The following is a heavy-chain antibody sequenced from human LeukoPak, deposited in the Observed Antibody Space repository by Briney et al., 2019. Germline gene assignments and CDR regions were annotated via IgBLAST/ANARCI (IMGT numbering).Heavy chain of an antibody. J-gene: IGHJ6*03. V-gene: IGHV3-7*01. CDR1: GFTFSSYW. CDR3: ARVPGDCGGDCYSYYYYYMDV. CDR2: IKQDGSEK. Sequence: PGGSLRLSCAASGFTFSSYWMSWVRQAPGKGLEWVAHIKQDGSEKYYVDSVKGRFTISRDNAKNSLYLQMNSLRAEDTAVYYCARVPGDCGGDCYSYYYYYMDVWGEGTTVTVFS. D-gene: IGHD2-21*01.